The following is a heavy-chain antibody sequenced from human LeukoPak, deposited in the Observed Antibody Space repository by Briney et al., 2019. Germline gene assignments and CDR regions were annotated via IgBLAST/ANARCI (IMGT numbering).Heavy chain of an antibody. CDR3: AREIVSAVAGNFDY. Sequence: GGSLRLSCAASGFTFSSYEMNWVRQAPGEGLEWVSYIIRSGSTRTYADSVKGRFTISRDNAQNSLYLEMNSLRAEDTAVYYCAREIVSAVAGNFDYWGQGTLVTVSS. V-gene: IGHV3-48*03. CDR1: GFTFSSYE. J-gene: IGHJ4*02. CDR2: IIRSGSTR. D-gene: IGHD6-19*01.